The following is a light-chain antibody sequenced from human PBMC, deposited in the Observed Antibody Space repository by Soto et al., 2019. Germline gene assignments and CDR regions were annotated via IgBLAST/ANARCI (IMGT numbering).Light chain of an antibody. CDR1: SSDVGGYNY. V-gene: IGLV2-14*01. CDR2: EVS. J-gene: IGLJ2*01. CDR3: CSYTSTSTRVV. Sequence: QSALTQPASVSGSPGQSITISCTGTSSDVGGYNYVSWYQQHPGKAPKLMIYEVSDRPSGVSNRFSGFKSGNTASLTISGLQAEDEADYYCCSYTSTSTRVVFGGGTKVTVL.